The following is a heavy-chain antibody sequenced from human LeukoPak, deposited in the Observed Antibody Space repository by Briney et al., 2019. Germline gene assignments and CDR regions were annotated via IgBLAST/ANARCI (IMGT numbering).Heavy chain of an antibody. CDR3: ARVLQSRGYYYFDY. V-gene: IGHV4-4*02. J-gene: IGHJ4*02. D-gene: IGHD2-15*01. CDR2: IYHSGST. Sequence: SGTLSLTCAVSGGSISSSNWWSWVRQPPGKGLEWIGEIYHSGSTNYNPSLKSRVTISVDKSKNQFSLKLSPVTAADTAVYYCARVLQSRGYYYFDYWGQGTLVTVSS. CDR1: GGSISSSNW.